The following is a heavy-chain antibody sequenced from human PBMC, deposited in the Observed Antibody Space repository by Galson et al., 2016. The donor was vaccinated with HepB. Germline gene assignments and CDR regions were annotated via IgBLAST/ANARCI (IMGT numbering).Heavy chain of an antibody. D-gene: IGHD3-22*01. CDR3: TRSDYYDSSGPPGY. CDR1: GFTFGDYA. J-gene: IGHJ4*02. V-gene: IGHV3-49*03. Sequence: SLRLSCAGSGFTFGDYAMNWFRQAPGKGLEWVAFIRSKTYGGTTKYAASVKGRFTISRHDSNNIAYLQMNSLKTEDTAVYYCTRSDYYDSSGPPGYWGQGAPVTVSS. CDR2: IRSKTYGGTT.